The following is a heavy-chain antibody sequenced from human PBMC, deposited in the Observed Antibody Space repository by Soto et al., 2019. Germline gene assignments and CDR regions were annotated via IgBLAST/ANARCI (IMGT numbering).Heavy chain of an antibody. Sequence: SEPLSLTCAVYGGSFSGYYWSWIRQPPGKGLEWIGEINHSGSTNYNPSLKSRVTISVDTSKNQFSLKLSSVTAADTAVYYCARSLVDCSSTSCYYYYGMDVWGQGTTVTVSS. CDR1: GGSFSGYY. D-gene: IGHD2-2*01. CDR2: INHSGST. CDR3: ARSLVDCSSTSCYYYYGMDV. J-gene: IGHJ6*02. V-gene: IGHV4-34*01.